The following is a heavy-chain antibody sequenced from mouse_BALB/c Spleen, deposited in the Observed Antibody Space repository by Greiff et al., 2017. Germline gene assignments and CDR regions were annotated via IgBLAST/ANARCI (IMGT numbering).Heavy chain of an antibody. Sequence: EVQLQQSGPELVKPGASVKMSCKASGYTFTSYVMHWVKQKPGQGLEWIGYINPYNDGTKYNEKFKGKATLTSDKSSSTAYMELSSLTSEDSAVYYCARGNMMGWLLRRYFDVWGAGTTVTVSS. V-gene: IGHV1-14*01. CDR2: INPYNDGT. D-gene: IGHD2-3*01. J-gene: IGHJ1*01. CDR1: GYTFTSYV. CDR3: ARGNMMGWLLRRYFDV.